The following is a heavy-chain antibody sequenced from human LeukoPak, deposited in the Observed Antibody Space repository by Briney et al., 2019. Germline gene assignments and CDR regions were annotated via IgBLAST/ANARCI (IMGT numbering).Heavy chain of an antibody. CDR3: ARAAGQDHTKMMVYYYYYMDV. V-gene: IGHV4-61*08. Sequence: PSETLSLNCTVSGGSISSSDYYWSWLRQPPGKGLEWNGYVYHTGSTKYNPSLKSRVTISVDTSKNQFSLKLSSVTAADTAVYYCARAAGQDHTKMMVYYYYYMDVWGKGSTVTVSS. D-gene: IGHD6-13*01. CDR1: GGSISSSDYY. CDR2: VYHTGST. J-gene: IGHJ6*03.